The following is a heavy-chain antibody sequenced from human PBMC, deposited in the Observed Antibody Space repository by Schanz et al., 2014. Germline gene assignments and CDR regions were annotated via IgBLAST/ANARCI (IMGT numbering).Heavy chain of an antibody. J-gene: IGHJ4*02. V-gene: IGHV3-30*02. Sequence: QVQLVESGGGVVQPGGSLRLSCAASGFSFSGYGMHWVRQAPGKGLEWVAYIRFDASAKFYGDSVEGRFTISRDNAKNTLYLQMNSLRAEDTAVYFCARGWTYYYDFWSGYYTGPDYWGQGTLVTVSS. CDR3: ARGWTYYYDFWSGYYTGPDY. D-gene: IGHD3-3*01. CDR2: IRFDASAK. CDR1: GFSFSGYG.